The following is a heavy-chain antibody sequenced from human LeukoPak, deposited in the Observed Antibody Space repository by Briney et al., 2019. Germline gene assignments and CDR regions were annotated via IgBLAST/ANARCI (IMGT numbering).Heavy chain of an antibody. CDR2: IYFTGTT. V-gene: IGHV4-59*08. CDR3: ARHPRYGVNASAFDS. Sequence: SETLSLTCTVSGGSIIDYYLNWIRQPPGKRLEWMGYIYFTGTTHHNPSVESRVTMSVDTSKNQFSLSLRAVTAADAAIYYCARHPRYGVNASAFDSWGQGTLVTVSS. D-gene: IGHD4-23*01. J-gene: IGHJ4*02. CDR1: GGSIIDYY.